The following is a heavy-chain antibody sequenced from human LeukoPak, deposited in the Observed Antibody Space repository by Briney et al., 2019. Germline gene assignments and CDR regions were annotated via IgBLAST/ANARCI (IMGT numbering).Heavy chain of an antibody. CDR1: GYTFTSYG. CDR3: ARDGYYYDSSGYYPFWY. J-gene: IGHJ4*02. D-gene: IGHD3-22*01. Sequence: ASVKASCKASGYTFTSYGISWVRQAPGQGLEWMGWISAYNGITNYAQKLQGRVTMTTDTSTSTAYMELRSLRSDDTAVYYCARDGYYYDSSGYYPFWYWGQGTLVTVSS. V-gene: IGHV1-18*01. CDR2: ISAYNGIT.